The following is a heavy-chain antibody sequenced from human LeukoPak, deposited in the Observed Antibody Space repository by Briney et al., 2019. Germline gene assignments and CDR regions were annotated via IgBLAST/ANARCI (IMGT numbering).Heavy chain of an antibody. J-gene: IGHJ4*02. CDR1: GFTFSSYG. CDR3: AGYSGYDLADYFDY. CDR2: IWYDGSNK. V-gene: IGHV3-33*01. D-gene: IGHD5-12*01. Sequence: PGRSLRLSCAASGFTFSSYGMHWVRQAPGKGLEWVAVIWYDGSNKYYADSVKGRFTISRDNSKNTLYLQMNSLRAEDTAVYYCAGYSGYDLADYFDYWGQGTLVTVSS.